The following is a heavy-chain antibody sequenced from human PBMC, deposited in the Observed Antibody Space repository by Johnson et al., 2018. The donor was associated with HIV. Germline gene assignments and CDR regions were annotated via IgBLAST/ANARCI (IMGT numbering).Heavy chain of an antibody. D-gene: IGHD3-10*01. CDR1: GFTFSSYA. CDR3: ARARGAFDI. V-gene: IGHV3-30-3*01. CDR2: ISYDGSNT. J-gene: IGHJ3*02. Sequence: VQLVESGGGVVQPGRSLRLSCAASGFTFSSYAIHWVRQAPGKGLEWVAVISYDGSNTYYADSVKGRFTISRDNSKNTLYLQMNSLRAEDTAVYYCARARGAFDIWGQGTMVTVSS.